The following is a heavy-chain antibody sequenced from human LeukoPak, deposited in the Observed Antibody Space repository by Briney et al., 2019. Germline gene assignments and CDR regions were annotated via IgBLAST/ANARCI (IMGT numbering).Heavy chain of an antibody. V-gene: IGHV3-74*01. J-gene: IGHJ4*02. D-gene: IGHD6-6*01. Sequence: GGSLRLSCTASGFSSSGHWMHWARQLPGKGLVWVSRISPTGSTTSYADSVKGRFTVFRDNAKNTLYLQVNNLRAEDTAVYYCARGPNSNWSGLDFWGQGTLLTVSS. CDR2: ISPTGSTT. CDR1: GFSSSGHW. CDR3: ARGPNSNWSGLDF.